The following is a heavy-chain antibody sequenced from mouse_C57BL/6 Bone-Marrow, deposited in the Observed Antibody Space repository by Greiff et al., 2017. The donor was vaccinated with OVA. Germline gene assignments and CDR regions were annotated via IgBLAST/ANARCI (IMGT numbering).Heavy chain of an antibody. D-gene: IGHD2-2*01. V-gene: IGHV1-64*01. CDR3: AGGYAWFAY. J-gene: IGHJ3*01. CDR2: IHPNSGST. CDR1: GYTFTSYW. Sequence: QVQLQQPGAELVQPGASVKLSCKASGYTFTSYWMHWVKQRPGQGLEWIGMIHPNSGSTNYNEKFKSKATLTVDKSSSTAYMQLSSLTSEDSAVDYCAGGYAWFAYWGQGTLVTVSA.